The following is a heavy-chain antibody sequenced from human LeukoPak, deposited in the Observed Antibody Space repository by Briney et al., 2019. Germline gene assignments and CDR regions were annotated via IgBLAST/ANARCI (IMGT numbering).Heavy chain of an antibody. CDR3: ARWSGGELWFVDY. Sequence: AGGSLRLSCAASGFTFSDYYMSWLRQAPGKGLEWVSYISSSGSTIYYADSVKGRLTISRDKAKKSLYLQMNSLRAEDTAVYYCARWSGGELWFVDYWGQGTLVTVSS. CDR1: GFTFSDYY. J-gene: IGHJ4*02. CDR2: ISSSGSTI. V-gene: IGHV3-11*01. D-gene: IGHD3-16*02.